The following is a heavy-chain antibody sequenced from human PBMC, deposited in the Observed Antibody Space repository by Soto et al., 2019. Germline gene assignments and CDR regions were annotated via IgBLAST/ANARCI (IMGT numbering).Heavy chain of an antibody. CDR2: ISYDGSNK. CDR1: GFTFSSYA. J-gene: IGHJ6*02. V-gene: IGHV3-30-3*01. Sequence: SLRLSCAASGFTFSSYAMHWVRQAPGKGLEWVAVISYDGSNKYYADSVKGRFTISRDNSKNTLYLQMNSLRAEDTAVYYCASTTISDYYYGMDVWGQGTTVTVSS. CDR3: ASTTISDYYYGMDV. D-gene: IGHD3-3*01.